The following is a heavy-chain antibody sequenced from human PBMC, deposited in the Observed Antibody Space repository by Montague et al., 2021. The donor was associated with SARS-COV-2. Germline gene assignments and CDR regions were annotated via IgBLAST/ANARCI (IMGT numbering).Heavy chain of an antibody. CDR2: IDWENDR. D-gene: IGHD3-10*01. CDR1: GFSLSTSGFS. V-gene: IGHV2-70*01. J-gene: IGHJ3*01. CDR3: ARLNWLGDNAFDV. Sequence: PALVKPTQTLTLTCTFSGFSLSTSGFSVNWISQPPGKALEWLALIDWENDRYFHTPLRTRLTISKDTSKNQVVLTVTDMDPVDTATYYCARLNWLGDNAFDVWGQGTVVTVSS.